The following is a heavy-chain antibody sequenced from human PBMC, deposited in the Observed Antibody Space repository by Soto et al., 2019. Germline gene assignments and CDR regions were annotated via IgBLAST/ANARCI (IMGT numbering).Heavy chain of an antibody. J-gene: IGHJ4*02. CDR1: GGSISSSSYY. CDR3: ARHLFVAAGIAVAGGALDY. CDR2: IYYSGST. D-gene: IGHD6-19*01. Sequence: QLQLQESGPGLVKPSETLSLTCTVSGGSISSSSYYWGWIRQPPGKGLEWIGSIYYSGSTYYNPSLKSRVTISVDTSKNQFSLKLSSVTAADTAVYYCARHLFVAAGIAVAGGALDYWGQGTLVTVSS. V-gene: IGHV4-39*01.